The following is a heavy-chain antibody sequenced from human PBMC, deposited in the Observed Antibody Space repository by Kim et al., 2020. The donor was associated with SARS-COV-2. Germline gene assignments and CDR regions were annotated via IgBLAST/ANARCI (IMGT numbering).Heavy chain of an antibody. J-gene: IGHJ6*01. CDR3: ARINRWELPGVYYYYGMDV. Sequence: SETLSLTCTVSGGSISSGGYYWSWIRQHPGKGLVWIGYIYYSGSTYYNPSLKRRVTISVDTSKNQFSLKLSSVTAAATAVYYCARINRWELPGVYYYYGMDVWGQGTTVTVSS. CDR1: GGSISSGGYY. D-gene: IGHD1-26*01. CDR2: IYYSGST. V-gene: IGHV4-31*03.